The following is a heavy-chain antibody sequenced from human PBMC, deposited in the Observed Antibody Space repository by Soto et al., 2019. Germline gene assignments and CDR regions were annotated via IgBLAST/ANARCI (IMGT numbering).Heavy chain of an antibody. V-gene: IGHV3-23*01. CDR2: LPEIGTDT. CDR3: AKKSGVGATWYFDY. J-gene: IGHJ4*02. CDR1: GFTFSNYG. D-gene: IGHD1-26*01. Sequence: GGSLRLSCAASGFTFSNYGMSWVRQAPGKGLEWVSALPEIGTDTYYADSVKGRFTISRDNSKNTLFLQINNLRAGDTAVYYCAKKSGVGATWYFDYWGQGTLVIVSS.